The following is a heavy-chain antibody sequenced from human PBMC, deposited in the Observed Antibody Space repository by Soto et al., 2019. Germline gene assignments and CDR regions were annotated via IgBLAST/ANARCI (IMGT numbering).Heavy chain of an antibody. J-gene: IGHJ6*02. Sequence: VHLAQSGAEVKKPGASVTISCRASGYTFPSYYIHWVRQAPGQGLEWMGVMNPNSGSITYAQKFEGPVAMTRDTSTATVYLEVSGLTSDDSAVYFCAREFGSDYSKPTTTHCYYYFGLDVWGQGTTVTVSS. CDR2: MNPNSGSI. V-gene: IGHV1-46*01. D-gene: IGHD4-4*01. CDR1: GYTFPSYY. CDR3: AREFGSDYSKPTTTHCYYYFGLDV.